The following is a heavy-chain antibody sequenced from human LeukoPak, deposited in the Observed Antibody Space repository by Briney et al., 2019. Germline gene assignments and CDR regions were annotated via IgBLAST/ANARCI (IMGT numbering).Heavy chain of an antibody. J-gene: IGHJ4*02. Sequence: SETLSLTCTVSGGSISSSSYYWGWIRQPPGKGLEWIGSIYYSGSTYYNPSLKSRVTISVDTSKNQFSLKLSSVTAADTAVYYCAGGPYSGYGRYWGQGTLVTVSS. CDR1: GGSISSSSYY. D-gene: IGHD5-12*01. CDR2: IYYSGST. CDR3: AGGPYSGYGRY. V-gene: IGHV4-39*07.